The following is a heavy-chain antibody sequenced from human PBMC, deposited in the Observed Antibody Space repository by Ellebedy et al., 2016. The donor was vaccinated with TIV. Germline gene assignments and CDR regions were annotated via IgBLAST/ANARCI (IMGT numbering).Heavy chain of an antibody. CDR2: ISGSGGST. Sequence: GESLKISCAASEFTFRNYAMSWVRQAPGKGLEWVSGISGSGGSTYYADSVKGRSIISRDNSKSTVYLQMSSLRAEDTAVYYSAKEDESGSYPYYWGQGTLVTVSS. CDR3: AKEDESGSYPYY. D-gene: IGHD1-26*01. V-gene: IGHV3-23*01. J-gene: IGHJ4*02. CDR1: EFTFRNYA.